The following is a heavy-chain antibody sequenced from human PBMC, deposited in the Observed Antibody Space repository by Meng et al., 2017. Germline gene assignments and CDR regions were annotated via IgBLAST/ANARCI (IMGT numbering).Heavy chain of an antibody. Sequence: EVQGVEGGGGLVEAGGSLRLSCTASGVTFRNYWMHWVRQAPGKGLVWVSRIKPDGTMTVYADSVKGRFTISRDNAKNTLYLQMNSLRSDDTAVYYCARSDWFDPWGQGTLVTVSS. CDR3: ARSDWFDP. V-gene: IGHV3-74*01. CDR2: IKPDGTMT. CDR1: GVTFRNYW. J-gene: IGHJ5*02.